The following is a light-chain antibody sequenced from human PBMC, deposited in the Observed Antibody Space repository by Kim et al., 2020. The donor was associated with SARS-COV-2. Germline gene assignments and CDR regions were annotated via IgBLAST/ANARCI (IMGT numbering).Light chain of an antibody. Sequence: DIQMTQSPSSVSASVGDRVTITCRASQDISTFLAWYQQKPGKAPELLIYAASHLESGVPSRFRGSGSGTEFTLTISSLQPDDSATYYCQHHSTYPITFGQGTRLEIK. CDR1: QDISTF. V-gene: IGKV1-12*01. J-gene: IGKJ5*01. CDR3: QHHSTYPIT. CDR2: AAS.